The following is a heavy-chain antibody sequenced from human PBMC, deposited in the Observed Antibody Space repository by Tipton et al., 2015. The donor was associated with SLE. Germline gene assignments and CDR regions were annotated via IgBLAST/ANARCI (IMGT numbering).Heavy chain of an antibody. Sequence: SLRLSCAASGFTFSSYWMSWVRQAPGKGLEWVANIKQDGSEKYYVDSVKGRFTISRDNAKNSLYLQMNSLRAEDTAVYYCARGGVTMIGGAFDIWGQGTMVTVSS. V-gene: IGHV3-7*01. D-gene: IGHD3-22*01. CDR2: IKQDGSEK. J-gene: IGHJ3*02. CDR3: ARGGVTMIGGAFDI. CDR1: GFTFSSYW.